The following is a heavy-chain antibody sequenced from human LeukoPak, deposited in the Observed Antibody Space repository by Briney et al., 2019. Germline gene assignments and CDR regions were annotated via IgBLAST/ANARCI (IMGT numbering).Heavy chain of an antibody. V-gene: IGHV3-64*01. CDR3: ARAPPRTRDYYYYYMDV. CDR1: GFTFSSYA. Sequence: PGGSLRLSCAASGFTFSSYAMHWVRQAPGKGLEYVSAISSNGGSTYYANSVKGRFTISRDNSKNTLYLQMGSLRAEDMAVYYCARAPPRTRDYYYYYMDVWGKGTTVTVSS. CDR2: ISSNGGST. J-gene: IGHJ6*03. D-gene: IGHD1-1*01.